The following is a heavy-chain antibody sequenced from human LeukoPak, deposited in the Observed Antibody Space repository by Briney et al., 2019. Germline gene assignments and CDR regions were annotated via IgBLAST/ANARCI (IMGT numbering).Heavy chain of an antibody. CDR3: ATGYDSSGYYYVPFDY. V-gene: IGHV4-31*03. D-gene: IGHD3-22*01. J-gene: IGHJ4*02. CDR1: GGSISSGGYY. Sequence: SETLSLTCTVSGGSISSGGYYWSWIRQHPGKGLEWIGYIYYSGSTCYNPSLKSRVTISVDTSKNQFSLKLSSVTAADTAVYYCATGYDSSGYYYVPFDYWGQGTLVTVSS. CDR2: IYYSGST.